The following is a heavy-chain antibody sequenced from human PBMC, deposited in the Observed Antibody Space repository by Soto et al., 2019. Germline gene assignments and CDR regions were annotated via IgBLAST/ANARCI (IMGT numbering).Heavy chain of an antibody. CDR2: IYYSGGT. J-gene: IGHJ3*02. CDR3: ARVWGGAFDI. CDR1: GGSISSGDYY. V-gene: IGHV4-30-4*02. D-gene: IGHD3-10*01. Sequence: PSETLSLTCTVSGGSISSGDYYWIWIRQSPGKGLEWIGYIYYSGGTYYNPSLKSRITISVDTSKNQFSLKLSSVTAADTAVYYCARVWGGAFDIWGQGTMVTVSS.